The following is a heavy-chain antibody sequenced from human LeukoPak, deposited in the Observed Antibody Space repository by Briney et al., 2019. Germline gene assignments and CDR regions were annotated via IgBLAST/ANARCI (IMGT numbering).Heavy chain of an antibody. CDR2: ISYDGSNK. V-gene: IGHV3-30*14. J-gene: IGHJ3*01. D-gene: IGHD2-21*01. CDR1: GFTFSSYA. CDR3: VRDRMIDSRAGPSDPFDV. Sequence: GRSLRLSCAASGFTFSSYAMHWVRQAPGKGLEWVAVISYDGSNKYYADSAKGRFTISRDNGKNSLYLQMNSLRAEDTAVYYCVRDRMIDSRAGPSDPFDVWGQGTVVTVSS.